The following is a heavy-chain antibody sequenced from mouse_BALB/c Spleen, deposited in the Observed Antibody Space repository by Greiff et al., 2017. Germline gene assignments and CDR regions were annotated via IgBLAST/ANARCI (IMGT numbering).Heavy chain of an antibody. CDR2: ILPGSGST. Sequence: QVHVKQSGAELMKPGASVKISCKATGYTFSSYWIEWVKQRPGHGLEWIGEILPGSGSTNYNEKFKGKATFTADTSSNTAYMQLSSLTSEDSAVYYCARRGNYYYGSSYPFDYWGQGTTLTVSS. J-gene: IGHJ2*01. CDR3: ARRGNYYYGSSYPFDY. D-gene: IGHD1-1*01. V-gene: IGHV1-9*01. CDR1: GYTFSSYW.